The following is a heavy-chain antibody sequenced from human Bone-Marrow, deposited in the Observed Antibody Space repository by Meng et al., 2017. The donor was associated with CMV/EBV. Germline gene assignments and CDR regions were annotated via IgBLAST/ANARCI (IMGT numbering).Heavy chain of an antibody. D-gene: IGHD3-22*01. Sequence: GGSLRLSCAASGFPFSSYSMNWVRQAPGKGLEWVSSSSSSSSYIYYADSVKGRFTISRDNAKNSLYLQMNSLRAEDTAVYYCARGLYYYDSSGYYNSRYYFDYWGQGTLVTVSS. CDR2: SSSSSSYI. CDR1: GFPFSSYS. CDR3: ARGLYYYDSSGYYNSRYYFDY. J-gene: IGHJ4*02. V-gene: IGHV3-21*01.